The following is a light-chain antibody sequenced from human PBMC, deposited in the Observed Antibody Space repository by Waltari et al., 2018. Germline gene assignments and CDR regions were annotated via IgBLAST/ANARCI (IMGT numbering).Light chain of an antibody. CDR1: ELTKKS. CDR2: KDS. Sequence: SYDLTQPSSVPVSPGQTARTTRSGAELTKKSASWYQQKPGQAPVLVIYKDSERPSGIPERFSGSSSGTTVTLTISGVQAEDEADYYCQSADSSDTYEVFGGGTKLTVL. CDR3: QSADSSDTYEV. V-gene: IGLV3-25*03. J-gene: IGLJ2*01.